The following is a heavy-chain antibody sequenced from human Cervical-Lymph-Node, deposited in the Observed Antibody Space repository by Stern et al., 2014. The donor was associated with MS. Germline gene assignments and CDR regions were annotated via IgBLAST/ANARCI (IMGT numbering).Heavy chain of an antibody. Sequence: QVQLVQSGGGVVQSGRSLRLSCAASGFTFSNSGMHWVRQAPGKGLEWVAVIWYDGSNKYYADSVKGRFTISRDNSKNTLFLQMNSLRAEDTAVYFCAKDWDSSNPVYFDFWGQGILVTVAS. CDR3: AKDWDSSNPVYFDF. CDR2: IWYDGSNK. V-gene: IGHV3-33*06. CDR1: GFTFSNSG. J-gene: IGHJ4*02. D-gene: IGHD6-13*01.